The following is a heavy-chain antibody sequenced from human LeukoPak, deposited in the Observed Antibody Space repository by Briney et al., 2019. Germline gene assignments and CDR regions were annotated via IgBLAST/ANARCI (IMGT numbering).Heavy chain of an antibody. D-gene: IGHD6-25*01. V-gene: IGHV4-59*01. CDR3: ARAETLAAIYFDF. CDR2: IFQSGIT. CDR1: GGSISPYY. Sequence: PSETLSLTCSVSGGSISPYYWSWFRQPPGKGLEWIGYIFQSGITTYNPSLGSRVTISLDSSKNQFFLRLTSVAAADTAMYYCARAETLAAIYFDFWGQGSLVTVSS. J-gene: IGHJ4*02.